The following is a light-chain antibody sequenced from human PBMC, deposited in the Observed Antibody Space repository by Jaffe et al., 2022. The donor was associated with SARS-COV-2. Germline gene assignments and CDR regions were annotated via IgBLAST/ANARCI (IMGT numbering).Light chain of an antibody. J-gene: IGKJ3*01. V-gene: IGKV3-11*01. CDR1: QGVNNF. CDR3: QQRSDWPPLFA. CDR2: DAS. Sequence: EIVLTQSPATLSLSPGERATLSCRASQGVNNFLAWYQQKPGQAPRLLIYDASNRATGIPARFSGSGSGTDFTLTISSLEPEDFAVYYCQQRSDWPPLFAFGPGTKVDIK.